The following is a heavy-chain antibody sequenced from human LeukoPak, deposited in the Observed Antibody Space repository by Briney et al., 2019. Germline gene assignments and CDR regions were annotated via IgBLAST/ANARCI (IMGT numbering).Heavy chain of an antibody. Sequence: SETLSLTCTVSGDSISSRSYYWGWIRQPPGKGLEWIGSIYFSGSTYYNSSLKSRVTVSVDTSKNQFSLKLGSVTAADTAVYYCAREVRYYYDNGGYFDYWGQGTLVTVSS. CDR3: AREVRYYYDNGGYFDY. CDR2: IYFSGST. D-gene: IGHD3-22*01. J-gene: IGHJ4*02. CDR1: GDSISSRSYY. V-gene: IGHV4-39*07.